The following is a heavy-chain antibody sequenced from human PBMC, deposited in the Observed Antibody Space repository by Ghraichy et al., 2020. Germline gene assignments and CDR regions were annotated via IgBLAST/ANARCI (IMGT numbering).Heavy chain of an antibody. CDR3: ARVTERITMIVVVDAFDI. CDR1: GYTFTGYY. D-gene: IGHD3-22*01. CDR2: INPNSGGT. Sequence: ASVKVSCKASGYTFTGYYMHWVRQAPGQGLEWMGWINPNSGGTNYAQKFQGRVTMTRDTSISTAYMELSRLRSDDTAVYYCARVTERITMIVVVDAFDIWGQGTMVTVSS. J-gene: IGHJ3*02. V-gene: IGHV1-2*02.